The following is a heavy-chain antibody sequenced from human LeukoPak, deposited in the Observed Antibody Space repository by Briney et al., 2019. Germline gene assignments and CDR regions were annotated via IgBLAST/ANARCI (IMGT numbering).Heavy chain of an antibody. J-gene: IGHJ4*02. CDR1: GYTFTKYG. D-gene: IGHD4-17*01. V-gene: IGHV1-18*01. CDR3: ARTGIDYGDYGLLDY. Sequence: GASVKVSCKATGYTFTKYGITWVRQAPGQGPEWLGWISAYNGHTESAQKFQGSVTMTTDTSTNTAYMELRSLRSDDTAVYYCARTGIDYGDYGLLDYWGQGSLVTVSS. CDR2: ISAYNGHT.